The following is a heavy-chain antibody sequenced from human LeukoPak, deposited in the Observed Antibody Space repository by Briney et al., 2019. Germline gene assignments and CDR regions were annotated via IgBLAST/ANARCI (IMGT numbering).Heavy chain of an antibody. CDR1: GFTFSRYW. V-gene: IGHV3-74*01. CDR3: VRVAVALGDY. J-gene: IGHJ4*02. Sequence: PEGSLRLSCAASGFTFSRYWMHWVRQAPGEGPVWVSRISGGGSTTTYADSVKGRFTLPRDHAKHPLYLQMNSLRAVDTAVYYCVRVAVALGDYWGQGTLVSVSS. CDR2: ISGGGSTT. D-gene: IGHD6-19*01.